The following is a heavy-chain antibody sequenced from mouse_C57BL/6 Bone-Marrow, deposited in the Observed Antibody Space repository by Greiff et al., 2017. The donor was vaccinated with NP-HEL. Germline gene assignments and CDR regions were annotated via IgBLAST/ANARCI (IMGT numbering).Heavy chain of an antibody. CDR1: GYSFTGYY. CDR3: ARPTVDYFDY. J-gene: IGHJ2*01. D-gene: IGHD1-1*01. Sequence: VQLQQSGPELVKPGASVKISCKASGYSFTGYYMNWVKQSPEKSLEWIGEINPSTGGTTYNQKFKAQATLTVDKSSSTAYMQLKSLTSEDSAVYYCARPTVDYFDYWGQGTTLTVSS. V-gene: IGHV1-42*01. CDR2: INPSTGGT.